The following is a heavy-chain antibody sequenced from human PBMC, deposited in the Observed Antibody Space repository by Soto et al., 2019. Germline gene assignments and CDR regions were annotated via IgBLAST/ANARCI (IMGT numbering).Heavy chain of an antibody. Sequence: GGSLRLSCAASGFTFSSYAMHWVRQAPGKGLEWVAVISYDGSNKYYADSVKGRFTISRDNSKNTLYLQMNSLRAEDTAVYYCARALNYDFYSNGEIFGMDVWGQGTTVTVSS. CDR1: GFTFSSYA. V-gene: IGHV3-30-3*01. CDR2: ISYDGSNK. J-gene: IGHJ6*02. D-gene: IGHD3-3*01. CDR3: ARALNYDFYSNGEIFGMDV.